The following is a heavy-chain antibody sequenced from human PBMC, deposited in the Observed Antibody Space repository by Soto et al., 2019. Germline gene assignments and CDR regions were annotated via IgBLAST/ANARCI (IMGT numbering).Heavy chain of an antibody. V-gene: IGHV3-23*01. CDR3: AKDLRPDGVWDFDY. CDR1: GVTRSSFT. CDR2: INSGGRT. D-gene: IGHD4-17*01. Sequence: GGSLRPSSAAAGVTRSSFTINWVRQAPGKGLEWVSGINSGGRTYYADSVKGRFTISRDDSKNTLYLQIISLRAEDTAVYYCAKDLRPDGVWDFDYWGQGTLVTVSS. J-gene: IGHJ4*02.